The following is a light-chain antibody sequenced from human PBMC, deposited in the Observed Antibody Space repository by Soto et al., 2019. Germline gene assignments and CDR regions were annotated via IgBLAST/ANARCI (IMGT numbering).Light chain of an antibody. V-gene: IGKV1-17*01. CDR1: QGISTY. Sequence: DIQMTQSPSSLSASVGDRVTITCRASQGISTYLNWYQQKPGKAPKVLIYDASTLESGVPSRFSGSGSGTEFTLTISSLQPEDSATYYCQQHNSSPWTFGQGTRVEIK. J-gene: IGKJ1*01. CDR2: DAS. CDR3: QQHNSSPWT.